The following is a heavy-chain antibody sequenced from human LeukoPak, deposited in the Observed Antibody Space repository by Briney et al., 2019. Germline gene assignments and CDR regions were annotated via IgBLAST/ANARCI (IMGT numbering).Heavy chain of an antibody. D-gene: IGHD2-15*01. Sequence: SETLSLTCTVSGYSISSGYYWGWIRQPPGKGREWIGSIYHSGSTYYNPSLKSRVTISVDTSKNQFSLKLSSVTAADTAVYYCARKPGGVAAHFDYWGQGTLVTVSS. CDR3: ARKPGGVAAHFDY. V-gene: IGHV4-38-2*02. CDR1: GYSISSGYY. CDR2: IYHSGST. J-gene: IGHJ4*02.